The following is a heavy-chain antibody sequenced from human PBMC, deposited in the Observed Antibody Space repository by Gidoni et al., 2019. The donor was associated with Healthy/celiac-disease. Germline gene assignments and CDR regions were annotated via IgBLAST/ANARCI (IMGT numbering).Heavy chain of an antibody. J-gene: IGHJ6*02. D-gene: IGHD2-21*02. CDR1: GFTCSSYE. Sequence: EVQLVEHGGGVVQPGGALRLSCADSGFTCSSYEMNWVCQAPGKGLEWVSYISSSGSTISYSDSVKGRFTISRDNDKNSLSLQMNSMRAEDTAVYYCAREGSYCGGDGLGYYGMDVWGQGTTVTVSS. CDR3: AREGSYCGGDGLGYYGMDV. CDR2: ISSSGSTI. V-gene: IGHV3-48*03.